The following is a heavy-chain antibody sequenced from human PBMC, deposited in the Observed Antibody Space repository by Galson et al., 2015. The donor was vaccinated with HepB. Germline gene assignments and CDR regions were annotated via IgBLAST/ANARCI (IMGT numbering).Heavy chain of an antibody. V-gene: IGHV6-1*01. J-gene: IGHJ4*02. CDR2: TYYNSKWYT. CDR3: ARGVASGWYGGGFFDY. D-gene: IGHD6-13*01. CDR1: GDSVYNRSAA. Sequence: CAISGDSVYNRSAAWHWIRQSPSGGLEWLGGTYYNSKWYTDFALSVESRIIINADTSKNPFSLHLKSVTPEDTAIYYCARGVASGWYGGGFFDYWGQGTMLTVSS.